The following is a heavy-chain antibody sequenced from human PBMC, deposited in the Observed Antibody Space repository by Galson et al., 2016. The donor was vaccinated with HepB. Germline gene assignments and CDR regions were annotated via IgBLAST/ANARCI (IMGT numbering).Heavy chain of an antibody. J-gene: IGHJ3*02. CDR2: ISAYNGNI. Sequence: SVKVSCKASGYMFSSYGIGWVRQAPGQGFEWMGWISAYNGNIQYAQKFQGRVTMTTDAATSTAYLELRSLTYDETALYFCARDSITGREISDDAFDIWGQGTMVTVSS. CDR3: ARDSITGREISDDAFDI. D-gene: IGHD3-3*02. CDR1: GYMFSSYG. V-gene: IGHV1-18*01.